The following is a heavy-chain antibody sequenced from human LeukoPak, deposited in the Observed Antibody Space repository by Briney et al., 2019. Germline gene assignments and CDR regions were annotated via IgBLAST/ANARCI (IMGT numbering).Heavy chain of an antibody. V-gene: IGHV3-7*01. J-gene: IGHJ4*02. CDR2: IKQDGSDK. Sequence: GGSLRLSCAASGFSFSTYWMSWVRQAPGKGLEWVANIKQDGSDKYYVDSVKGRFTISRDNAKNSLYLQMNSLRAEDTVVYKCARGFIGAAGFFDYWGQGTLVTVSS. CDR3: ARGFIGAAGFFDY. CDR1: GFSFSTYW. D-gene: IGHD6-13*01.